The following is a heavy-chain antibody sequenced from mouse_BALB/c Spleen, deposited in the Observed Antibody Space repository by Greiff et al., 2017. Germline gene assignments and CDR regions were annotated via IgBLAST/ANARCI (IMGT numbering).Heavy chain of an antibody. CDR1: GYTFTSYW. J-gene: IGHJ2*01. CDR2: IYPGDGDT. CDR3: ARGGLRDYFDY. V-gene: IGHV1-87*01. D-gene: IGHD1-1*01. Sequence: VKLMESGAELARPGASVKLSCKASGYTFTSYWMQWVKQRPGQGLEWIGAIYPGDGDTRYTQKFKGKATLTADKSSSTAYMQLSSLASEDSAVYYCARGGLRDYFDYWGQGTTLTVSS.